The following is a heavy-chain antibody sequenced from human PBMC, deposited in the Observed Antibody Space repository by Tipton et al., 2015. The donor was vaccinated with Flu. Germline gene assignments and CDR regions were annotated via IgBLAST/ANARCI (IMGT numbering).Heavy chain of an antibody. D-gene: IGHD6-13*01. Sequence: GLVKPSETLSLICAVSDYSISSGYYWNWIRQPAGKGLEWIGRIHTSGSTNHNPSLKSRVTMSVDTSKNQFSLKLSSVTAADTAVYYCARDADSSRWYGDAFDIWGQGTMVTVSS. CDR1: DYSISSGYY. J-gene: IGHJ3*02. CDR2: IHTSGST. V-gene: IGHV4-4*07. CDR3: ARDADSSRWYGDAFDI.